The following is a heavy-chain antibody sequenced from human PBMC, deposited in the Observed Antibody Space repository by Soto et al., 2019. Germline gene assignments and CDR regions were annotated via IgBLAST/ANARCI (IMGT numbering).Heavy chain of an antibody. CDR2: ISGSGGTT. CDR1: GFTFSTYA. Sequence: PGGSLRLSCATSGFTFSTYAMSWVRQAPGKGLEWVSGISGSGGTTYYADSVKGRFTISRDSSKNTLYLQMNSLRAEDTAVYYSATDFYYDTRAVDYWGPGSLLTVSS. V-gene: IGHV3-23*01. D-gene: IGHD3-22*01. J-gene: IGHJ4*02. CDR3: ATDFYYDTRAVDY.